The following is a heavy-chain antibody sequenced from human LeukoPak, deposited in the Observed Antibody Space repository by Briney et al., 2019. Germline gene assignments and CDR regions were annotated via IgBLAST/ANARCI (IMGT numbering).Heavy chain of an antibody. CDR2: TYYRSKWYN. CDR1: GDSVSSNSAA. D-gene: IGHD6-13*01. V-gene: IGHV6-1*01. CDR3: ARAISGIAAAGFWFDP. J-gene: IGHJ5*02. Sequence: SQTLSLTCAISGDSVSSNSAAWNWIRQSPSRGLEWLGRTYYRSKWYNDYAVSVKGRITINPDTSKNQFSLQLNSVTPEDTAVYYCARAISGIAAAGFWFDPWGQGTLVTVSS.